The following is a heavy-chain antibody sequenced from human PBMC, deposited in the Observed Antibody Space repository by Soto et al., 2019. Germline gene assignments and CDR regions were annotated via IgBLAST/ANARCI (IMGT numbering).Heavy chain of an antibody. Sequence: TLTLTCALSRCSIASGVYSWSWIRQHPGKGLEWIWYIYYSGSTYYNPSLKSRVTISVDTSKNQFSLKLSSVTAADTAVYYCARSGYSYGPNPLLYWGQG. CDR1: RCSIASGVYS. CDR2: IYYSGST. J-gene: IGHJ4*02. V-gene: IGHV4-31*11. D-gene: IGHD5-18*01. CDR3: ARSGYSYGPNPLLY.